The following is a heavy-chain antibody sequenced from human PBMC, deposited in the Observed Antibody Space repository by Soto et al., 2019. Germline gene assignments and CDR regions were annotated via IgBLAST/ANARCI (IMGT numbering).Heavy chain of an antibody. D-gene: IGHD2-2*02. V-gene: IGHV3-21*01. CDR3: AREYTAWPLAYGLDV. CDR1: GFTFSTYS. Sequence: GGSLRLSCVGSGFTFSTYSINWVRQAPGKGLEWVSSISSRSDIYYADSVKGRFTISRDNAKNSVSLQMNSLRAEDTAVYYCAREYTAWPLAYGLDVWGQGTTVPVYS. J-gene: IGHJ6*02. CDR2: ISSRSDI.